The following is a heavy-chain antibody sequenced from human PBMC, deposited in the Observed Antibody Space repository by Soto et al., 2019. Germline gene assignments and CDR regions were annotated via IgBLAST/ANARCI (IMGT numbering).Heavy chain of an antibody. Sequence: QVQLVQSGAEVKKPGSSVKVSCKASGGTFSSYAISWVRQAPGQGLEWMGGIIPIFGTANYAQKFQGRVTITADKATSTAYMELSSLRSEDTAVYYCARSPITMIVVVRGAFDIWGQGTMVTVSS. CDR2: IIPIFGTA. J-gene: IGHJ3*02. CDR1: GGTFSSYA. CDR3: ARSPITMIVVVRGAFDI. D-gene: IGHD3-22*01. V-gene: IGHV1-69*06.